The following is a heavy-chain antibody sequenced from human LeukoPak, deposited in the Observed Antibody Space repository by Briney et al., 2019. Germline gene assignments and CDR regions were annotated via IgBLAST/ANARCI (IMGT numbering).Heavy chain of an antibody. CDR2: IYHSGST. Sequence: PSETLSLTCTVSGGSITITNYYWGWIRQPPGKGLEWIGYIYHSGSTYYNPSLKSRVTISVDRSKNQFSLKLSSVTAADTAVYYCARAVPARLYCSSTSCYSFAFDIWGQGTMVTVSS. J-gene: IGHJ3*02. V-gene: IGHV4-39*07. CDR3: ARAVPARLYCSSTSCYSFAFDI. CDR1: GGSITITNYY. D-gene: IGHD2-2*02.